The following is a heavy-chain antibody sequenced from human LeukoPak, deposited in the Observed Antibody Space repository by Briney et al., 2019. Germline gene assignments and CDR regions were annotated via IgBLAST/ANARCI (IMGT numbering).Heavy chain of an antibody. V-gene: IGHV4-30-4*02. CDR1: GGSISNDDYY. Sequence: SETLSLTCTVSGGSISNDDYYWNWIRQPPGKGLEWIGYIYYSGSTYYNPSLRSRVSISIDTSKNQFSLKLSSVTAADTAVYYCARLRKDVDTAMVFDYWGQGTLVTVSS. CDR2: IYYSGST. J-gene: IGHJ4*02. D-gene: IGHD5-18*01. CDR3: ARLRKDVDTAMVFDY.